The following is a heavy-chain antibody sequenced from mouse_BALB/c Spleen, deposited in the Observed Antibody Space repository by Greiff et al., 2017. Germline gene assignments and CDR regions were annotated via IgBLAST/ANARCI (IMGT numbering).Heavy chain of an antibody. J-gene: IGHJ3*01. Sequence: QVHVKQSGAELVRPGVSVKISCKGSGYTFTDYAMHWVKQSHAKSLEWIGVISTYYGDASYNQKFKGKATMTVDKSSSTAYMELARLTSEDSAIYYCASGARATWFAYGGQGTLVTVSA. CDR1: GYTFTDYA. CDR2: ISTYYGDA. V-gene: IGHV1S137*01. CDR3: ASGARATWFAY. D-gene: IGHD3-1*01.